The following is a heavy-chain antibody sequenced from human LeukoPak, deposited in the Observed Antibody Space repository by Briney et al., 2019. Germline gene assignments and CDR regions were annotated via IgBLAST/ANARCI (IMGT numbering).Heavy chain of an antibody. J-gene: IGHJ4*02. CDR2: IYYSGST. Sequence: PSETLSLTCTVSGGSISSYYWSWIRQPPGKGLEWIGYIYYSGSTNYNPSLKSRVTISVDTSKNQFSLKLSSVTAADTAVYYCARGYSGYDSLDYWGQGTLVTVSS. CDR3: ARGYSGYDSLDY. CDR1: GGSISSYY. D-gene: IGHD5-12*01. V-gene: IGHV4-59*01.